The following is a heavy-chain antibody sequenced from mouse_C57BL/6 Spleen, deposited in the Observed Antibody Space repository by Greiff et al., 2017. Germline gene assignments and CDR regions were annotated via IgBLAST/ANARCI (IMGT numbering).Heavy chain of an antibody. D-gene: IGHD1-1*01. CDR1: GFSLTSYG. V-gene: IGHV2-2*01. J-gene: IGHJ3*01. CDR2: IWSGGST. CDR3: DRRGGRYGSGPWFAY. Sequence: QVQLQQSGPGLVQPSQSLSITCTASGFSLTSYGVHWVRQSPGKGLEWLGVIWSGGSTDYNAAFIARLSISKDNSKSQVFFKMHRLQADDTAIYYCDRRGGRYGSGPWFAYWGQGTLVTVSA.